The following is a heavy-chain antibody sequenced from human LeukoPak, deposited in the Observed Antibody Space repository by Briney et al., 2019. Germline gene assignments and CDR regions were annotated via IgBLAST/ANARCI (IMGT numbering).Heavy chain of an antibody. CDR3: ARVSYVSSWAFFDY. V-gene: IGHV3-48*03. D-gene: IGHD6-6*01. CDR2: ISRSGSTV. J-gene: IGHJ4*02. CDR1: GFTFSTYQ. Sequence: PGGSLRHSCAASGFTFSTYQMNWVRQAPGKGLECLSFISRSGSTVYYADSVKGRFTISRDNAKNSLYLQMNSLRAEDTAVYYCARVSYVSSWAFFDYWGQGALVTVSS.